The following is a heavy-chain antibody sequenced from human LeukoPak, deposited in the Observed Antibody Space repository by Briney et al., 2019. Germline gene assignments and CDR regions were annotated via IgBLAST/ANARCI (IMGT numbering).Heavy chain of an antibody. CDR2: IYYSGST. V-gene: IGHV4-39*01. CDR3: ASSVAVSPTGYYGMDV. D-gene: IGHD6-19*01. CDR1: GGSISSSNYH. Sequence: PSETLSLTCTVSGGSISSSNYHWGWIRQPPGKGLEWIGSIYYSGSTYYNPSLKSRLTISVHMSKNQFSLKLSSVTAADTAVYYCASSVAVSPTGYYGMDVRGQGTTVTVSS. J-gene: IGHJ6*02.